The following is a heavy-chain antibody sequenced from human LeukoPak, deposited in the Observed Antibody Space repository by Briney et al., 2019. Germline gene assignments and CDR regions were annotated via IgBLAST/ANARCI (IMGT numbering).Heavy chain of an antibody. J-gene: IGHJ5*02. CDR3: ARGSPLWFGELLSWWFDP. CDR2: IYTSGST. Sequence: SETLSLTCTVSGGSISSGSYYWSWTRQPAGKGLEWIGRIYTSGSTNYNPSLKSRVTISVDTSKNQFSLKLSSVTAADTAVYYCARGSPLWFGELLSWWFDPWGQGTLVTVSS. D-gene: IGHD3-10*01. CDR1: GGSISSGSYY. V-gene: IGHV4-61*02.